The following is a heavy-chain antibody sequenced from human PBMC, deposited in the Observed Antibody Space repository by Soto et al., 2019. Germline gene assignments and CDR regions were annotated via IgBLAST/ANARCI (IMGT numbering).Heavy chain of an antibody. V-gene: IGHV3-7*01. CDR2: IKEDGSEK. J-gene: IGHJ4*02. CDR1: GFTFSSYW. CDR3: ARDLSALKDY. Sequence: HPGGSLRLSCAASGFTFSSYWMTWVRQAPGKGLEWVANIKEDGSEKYYVDSVKGRFTISRDNAKNSLYLQMNSLRVEDTAVYYCARDLSALKDYWGQGTLVTVSS. D-gene: IGHD6-25*01.